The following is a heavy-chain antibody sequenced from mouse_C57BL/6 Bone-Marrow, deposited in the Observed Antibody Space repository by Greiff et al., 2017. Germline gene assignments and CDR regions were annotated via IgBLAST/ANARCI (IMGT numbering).Heavy chain of an antibody. V-gene: IGHV1-64*01. CDR2: IHPGSGGT. Sequence: VQLVESGAELVKPGASVKMSCKASGYAFSSYWMHWVKQRPGKGLEWIGRIHPGSGGTNYNGKFKGKATLTVDKSSSTAYMQLSRLTSEDSAVYDWAWGKLLDYWGQGTMVTVSS. CDR3: AWGKLLDY. CDR1: GYAFSSYW. J-gene: IGHJ2*01.